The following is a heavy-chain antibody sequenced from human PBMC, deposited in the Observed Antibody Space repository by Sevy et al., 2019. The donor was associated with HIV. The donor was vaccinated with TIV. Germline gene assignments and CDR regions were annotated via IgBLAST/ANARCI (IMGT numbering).Heavy chain of an antibody. D-gene: IGHD3-16*01. Sequence: SETLSLTCAVSGGSFSGYYWSWIRQPPGKGLEWIGEINHSGSTNYNPSLKSRVTISVDTYKNQSTLKLGSVTAADRAVYYCARGGVNTVWRAYYDGMDFWGQGTTVTVSS. CDR3: ARGGVNTVWRAYYDGMDF. J-gene: IGHJ6*02. CDR1: GGSFSGYY. V-gene: IGHV4-34*01. CDR2: INHSGST.